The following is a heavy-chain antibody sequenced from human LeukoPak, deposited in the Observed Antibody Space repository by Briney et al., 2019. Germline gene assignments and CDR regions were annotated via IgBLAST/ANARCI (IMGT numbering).Heavy chain of an antibody. Sequence: SQTLSLTCTVSGGSISSGSYYWSWIRQPAGKGLEWIGRIYTSGSTNYNPSLKSRVTISVDTSKNRFSLKLSSVTAADTAVYYCARGNQLLYPSYYYYYMDVWGKGTTVTVSS. CDR1: GGSISSGSYY. V-gene: IGHV4-61*02. D-gene: IGHD2-2*02. CDR3: ARGNQLLYPSYYYYYMDV. CDR2: IYTSGST. J-gene: IGHJ6*03.